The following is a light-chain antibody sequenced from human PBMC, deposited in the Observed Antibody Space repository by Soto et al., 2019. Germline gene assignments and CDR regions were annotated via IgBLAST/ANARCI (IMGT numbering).Light chain of an antibody. CDR2: GAS. Sequence: EIVMTQSPATLSVSPGERATLSCRASQSVSSNLAWYQQRPGQAPRLLIYGASTRATGIPSRLSGSGSGPDFILTISILQSEDFAFYYCQQHNNWPFTFGQGTKLEIK. V-gene: IGKV3-15*01. CDR1: QSVSSN. J-gene: IGKJ2*01. CDR3: QQHNNWPFT.